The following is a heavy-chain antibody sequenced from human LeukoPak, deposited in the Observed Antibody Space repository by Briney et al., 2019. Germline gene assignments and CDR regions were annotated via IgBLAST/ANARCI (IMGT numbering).Heavy chain of an antibody. D-gene: IGHD6-13*01. Sequence: SETLSLTCAVYGGSFSTYYWSWIRQPPGKGLEWIGEINHSGSTNYNPSLKSRVTISVDTSKNQFSLKLSSVTAADTAVYYCARGQNSSSWVHSYNWFDPWGQGTLVTVSS. CDR2: INHSGST. V-gene: IGHV4-34*01. CDR1: GGSFSTYY. J-gene: IGHJ5*02. CDR3: ARGQNSSSWVHSYNWFDP.